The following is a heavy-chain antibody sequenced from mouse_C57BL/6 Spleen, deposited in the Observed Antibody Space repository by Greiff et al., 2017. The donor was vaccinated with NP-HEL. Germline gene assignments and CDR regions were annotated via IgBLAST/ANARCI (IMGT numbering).Heavy chain of an antibody. J-gene: IGHJ2*01. D-gene: IGHD1-1*01. CDR1: GYTFTDHT. Sequence: QVQLQQSDAELVKPGASVKISCKVSGYTFTDHTIHWMKQRPEQGLEWIGYIYPRDGSTKYNEKFKGKATLTADKSSSTAYMQLNSLTSEDSAVYFCAREDYYGSSYWYYFDYWGQGTTLTVSS. CDR2: IYPRDGST. V-gene: IGHV1-78*01. CDR3: AREDYYGSSYWYYFDY.